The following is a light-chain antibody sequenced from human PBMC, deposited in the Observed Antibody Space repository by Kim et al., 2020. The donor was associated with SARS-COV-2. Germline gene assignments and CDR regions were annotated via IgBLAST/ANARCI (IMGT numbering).Light chain of an antibody. J-gene: IGKJ2*01. CDR2: KAS. CDR1: HSISSW. V-gene: IGKV1-5*03. Sequence: ASVGDRVTITCRASHSISSWLAWYQQKPGKAPQVLIYKASTLESGVPSRFSGSGSGTEFTLTISSLQPDDFAAYYCQQYHTYSYTFGQGTKVDIK. CDR3: QQYHTYSYT.